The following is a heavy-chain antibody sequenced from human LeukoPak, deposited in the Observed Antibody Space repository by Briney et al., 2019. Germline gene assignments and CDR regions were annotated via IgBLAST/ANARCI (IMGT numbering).Heavy chain of an antibody. Sequence: ASVKVSCKASGCTFTGYYMHWVRQAPGQGLEWMGWINPNSGGTNYAQKFQGRVTMTRDTSISTAYMELSRLRSDDTAVYYCARELGINYYYGMDVWGQGTTVTVSS. J-gene: IGHJ6*02. V-gene: IGHV1-2*02. CDR1: GCTFTGYY. CDR2: INPNSGGT. D-gene: IGHD7-27*01. CDR3: ARELGINYYYGMDV.